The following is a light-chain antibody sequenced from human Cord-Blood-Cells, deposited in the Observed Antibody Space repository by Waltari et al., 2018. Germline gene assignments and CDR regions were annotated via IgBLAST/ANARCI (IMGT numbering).Light chain of an antibody. CDR1: QSISSW. CDR2: KAS. J-gene: IGKJ1*01. CDR3: QQYNSFPWT. Sequence: DIQMTQSPSTLSASVGDRVTITCRASQSISSWLAWYQQKPGKAPKLLIYKASSLGSWVPSRFSGSGSGTEFTLTISSLQPDDFATYYCQQYNSFPWTFGQGTKVEIK. V-gene: IGKV1-5*03.